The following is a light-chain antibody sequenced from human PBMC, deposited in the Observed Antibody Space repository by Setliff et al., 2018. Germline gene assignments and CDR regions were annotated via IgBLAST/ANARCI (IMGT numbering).Light chain of an antibody. CDR1: SSDVGSYDL. V-gene: IGLV2-14*03. Sequence: QSALTQPASMSGSPGQSITISCSGTSSDVGSYDLVSWYQQHPGKAPKLIIYGVSDRPSGVSSRFSGSKSGNTAYLTISGLQTEDEAEYYCNAYASDTTYVFGSGTKVTVL. CDR2: GVS. J-gene: IGLJ1*01. CDR3: NAYASDTTYV.